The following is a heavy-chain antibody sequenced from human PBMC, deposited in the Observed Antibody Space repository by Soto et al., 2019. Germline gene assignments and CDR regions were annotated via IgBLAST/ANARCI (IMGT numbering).Heavy chain of an antibody. CDR3: ARSGRLRWGFDY. J-gene: IGHJ4*02. CDR2: INHSGST. V-gene: IGHV4-34*01. Sequence: QVQLQQWGAGLLKPSETLSLTCAVYGGSFSGYYWSWIRQPPGKGLEWIGEINHSGSTNYNPSLKSRVTISVDTSKNQFSLKLSSVTAADTAVYYCARSGRLRWGFDYWGQGTLVTVSS. D-gene: IGHD4-17*01. CDR1: GGSFSGYY.